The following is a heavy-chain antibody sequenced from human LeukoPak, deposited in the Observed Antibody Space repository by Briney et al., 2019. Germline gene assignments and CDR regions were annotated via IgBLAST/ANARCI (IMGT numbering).Heavy chain of an antibody. CDR1: GGSFSGYY. Sequence: KPSETLSLTCAVYGGSFSGYYWSWIRQPPGKGLEWIGEINHSGSTNYNPSLKSRVTISVDKSKTQFSLKLSSVTAADTAVYYCARGLYYDYVWGSYRQRTLLDYWGQGTLVTVSS. J-gene: IGHJ4*02. CDR3: ARGLYYDYVWGSYRQRTLLDY. CDR2: INHSGST. V-gene: IGHV4-34*01. D-gene: IGHD3-16*02.